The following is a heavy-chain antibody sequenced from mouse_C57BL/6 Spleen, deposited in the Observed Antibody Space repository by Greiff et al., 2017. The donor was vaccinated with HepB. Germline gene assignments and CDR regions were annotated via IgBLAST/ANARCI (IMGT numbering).Heavy chain of an antibody. CDR1: GYTFTSYW. D-gene: IGHD2-1*01. Sequence: QVQLQQPGAELVRPGTSVKLSCKASGYTFTSYWMHWVKQRPGQGLEWIGVIDPSDSYTNYNQKFKGKATLTVDTYSSTAYMQLSSLTSEDSAVYYCASYGNYVPSFAYWGQGTLVTVSA. V-gene: IGHV1-59*01. J-gene: IGHJ3*01. CDR2: IDPSDSYT. CDR3: ASYGNYVPSFAY.